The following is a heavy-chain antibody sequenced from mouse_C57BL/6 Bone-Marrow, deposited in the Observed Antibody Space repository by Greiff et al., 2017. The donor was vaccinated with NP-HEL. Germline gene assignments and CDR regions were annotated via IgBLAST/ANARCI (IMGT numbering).Heavy chain of an antibody. CDR3: AKDGNDCYDLED. Sequence: QVQLQQPGAELVKPGASVKMSCKASGYNFNSYWITWVKQRPGQGLEWIGDIYPGSGSTNYNEKFKSKATLTVDTSSSTAYMQLSSLTSEDSAVYYGAKDGNDCYDLEDWGKGTTGTVSS. CDR1: GYNFNSYW. CDR2: IYPGSGST. V-gene: IGHV1-55*01. D-gene: IGHD2-2*01. J-gene: IGHJ1*03.